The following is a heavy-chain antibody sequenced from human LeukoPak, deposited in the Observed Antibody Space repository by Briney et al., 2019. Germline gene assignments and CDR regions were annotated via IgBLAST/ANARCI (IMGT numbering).Heavy chain of an antibody. Sequence: PSETLSLTCAVYGGSFSGYYWSWIRQPPGKGLEWIGEINHSGSTNYNPSLKSRVTISVDTSKNQFSLKLSSVTAADTAVYYCARRTARYCSGGSCPTDAFDIWGQGTMVTVSS. J-gene: IGHJ3*02. CDR3: ARRTARYCSGGSCPTDAFDI. D-gene: IGHD2-15*01. CDR2: INHSGST. V-gene: IGHV4-34*01. CDR1: GGSFSGYY.